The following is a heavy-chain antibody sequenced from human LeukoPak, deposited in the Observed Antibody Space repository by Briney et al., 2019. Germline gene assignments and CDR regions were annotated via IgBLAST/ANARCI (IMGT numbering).Heavy chain of an antibody. V-gene: IGHV3-33*01. J-gene: IGHJ4*02. CDR3: ARDRDWGCSYCSY. CDR2: IWCDGSNK. Sequence: PGGSLRLSCAASGFTFSSYGMHWVRQAPGKGLEWVAVIWCDGSNKYYANSVKRRFTISTDNSKNTLYLQMNSRRAEETAVYYCARDRDWGCSYCSYWGQGTLVTVSS. D-gene: IGHD7-27*01. CDR1: GFTFSSYG.